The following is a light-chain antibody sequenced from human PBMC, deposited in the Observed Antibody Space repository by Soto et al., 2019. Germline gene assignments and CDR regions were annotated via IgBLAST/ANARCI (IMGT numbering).Light chain of an antibody. CDR2: VAS. Sequence: EIGLTQSPGTLSLSPGERATLSCRASQSVSSNYLAWYQQKPGQAPRLLIYVASSRATGIPDRVSGSGSGTYFTITISRLEPAQFAVYYCQQYGSSLFTFGPGTKVDIK. CDR1: QSVSSNY. J-gene: IGKJ3*01. CDR3: QQYGSSLFT. V-gene: IGKV3-20*01.